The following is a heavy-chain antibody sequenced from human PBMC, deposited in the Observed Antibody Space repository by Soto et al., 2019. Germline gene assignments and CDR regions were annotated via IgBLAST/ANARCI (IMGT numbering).Heavy chain of an antibody. CDR2: VSVYSGNT. CDR3: ARESRYCSGGSCYFLPGIDY. Sequence: ASVKVSCKASGYTFTSYGISWVRQAPGQGLEWMGWVSVYSGNTNYAQKLQGRVTITADESTSTAYMELSSLRSEDTAVYYCARESRYCSGGSCYFLPGIDYWGQGTLVTVSS. CDR1: GYTFTSYG. J-gene: IGHJ4*02. V-gene: IGHV1-18*01. D-gene: IGHD2-15*01.